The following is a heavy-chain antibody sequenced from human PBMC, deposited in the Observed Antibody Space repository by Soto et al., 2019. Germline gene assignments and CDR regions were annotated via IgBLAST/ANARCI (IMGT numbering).Heavy chain of an antibody. D-gene: IGHD2-2*01. J-gene: IGHJ6*02. CDR2: ISGSGGST. CDR1: GFTFSSYA. V-gene: IGHV3-23*01. Sequence: GGSLRLSCAASGFTFSSYAMSWVRQAPGKGLEWVSAISGSGGSTYYADSVKGRFTISRDNSKNTLYLQMNSLRAEDTAVYYCAKEPDIVVVPASYYYGMDVWGQGTTVTVSS. CDR3: AKEPDIVVVPASYYYGMDV.